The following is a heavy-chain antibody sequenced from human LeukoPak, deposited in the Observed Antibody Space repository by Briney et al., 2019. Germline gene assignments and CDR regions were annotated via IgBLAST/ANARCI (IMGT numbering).Heavy chain of an antibody. CDR2: IRYDGSNK. Sequence: QPGGSLRLSCAASGLTFTTYWMTWVRQAPGKGLEWVAFIRYDGSNKYYADSVKGRFTISRDNSKNTLYLQMNSLRAEDTAVYYCAKDLMTTVLRGDWFDPWGQGTLVTVSS. CDR1: GLTFTTYW. D-gene: IGHD4-11*01. CDR3: AKDLMTTVLRGDWFDP. J-gene: IGHJ5*02. V-gene: IGHV3-30*02.